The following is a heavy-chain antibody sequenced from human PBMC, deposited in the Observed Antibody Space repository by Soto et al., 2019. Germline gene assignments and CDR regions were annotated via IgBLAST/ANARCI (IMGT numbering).Heavy chain of an antibody. CDR1: GGSNCSFY. V-gene: IGHV4-59*12. CDR2: IYYSGST. Sequence: PSETPSLTCTVSGGSNCSFYCSWIRQPPGKGLEWIGYIYYSGSTNYNPSLKSRVTLSVDTSKNQFSLKLSSVTAAVTAIYFCARMTGRYYSIDYWGPGTLVTVSS. CDR3: ARMTGRYYSIDY. J-gene: IGHJ4*02. D-gene: IGHD3-10*01.